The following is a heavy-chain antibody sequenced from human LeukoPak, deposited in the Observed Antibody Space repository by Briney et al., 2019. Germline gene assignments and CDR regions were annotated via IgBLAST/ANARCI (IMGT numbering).Heavy chain of an antibody. D-gene: IGHD3-9*01. CDR3: ARWSRLTGYYKASYYYYMDV. CDR2: IYTSGST. Sequence: ASETLSLTCTVSGGSISSYYWSWIRQPAGKGLEWIGRIYTSGSTNYNPSLKSRVTMSVDTSKNQFSLKLSSVTAADTAVYYRARWSRLTGYYKASYYYYMDVWGKGTTVTVSS. CDR1: GGSISSYY. V-gene: IGHV4-4*07. J-gene: IGHJ6*03.